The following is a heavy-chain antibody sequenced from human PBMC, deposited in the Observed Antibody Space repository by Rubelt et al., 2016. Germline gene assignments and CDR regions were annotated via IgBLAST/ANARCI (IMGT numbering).Heavy chain of an antibody. D-gene: IGHD6-13*01. CDR1: GFAFTRHH. Sequence: QVQLVESGGGVVQPGRSLRLSCVTSGFAFTRHHLHWVRQAPGKGLEWVTFMWFDERTAYYADSVKGRFTISRDNSKNTLYLQMNSLRAEDTAIYYCAKDRGGTWYSAFDSWGQGTMVSVAS. CDR3: AKDRGGTWYSAFDS. CDR2: MWFDERTA. V-gene: IGHV3-33*06. J-gene: IGHJ3*02.